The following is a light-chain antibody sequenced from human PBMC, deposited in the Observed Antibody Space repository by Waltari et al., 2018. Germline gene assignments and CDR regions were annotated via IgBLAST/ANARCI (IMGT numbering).Light chain of an antibody. J-gene: IGKJ5*01. CDR3: QQYGSSAPIT. V-gene: IGKV3-20*01. Sequence: EIVLTQSPGTLSLSPGARATLSCRASQSVSSSYLAWYQHTPGQAPRLLIYGASSRATGIPDRFSGSGSGTDFTLTISRLDPEDFAVYYCQQYGSSAPITFGQGTRLEIK. CDR1: QSVSSSY. CDR2: GAS.